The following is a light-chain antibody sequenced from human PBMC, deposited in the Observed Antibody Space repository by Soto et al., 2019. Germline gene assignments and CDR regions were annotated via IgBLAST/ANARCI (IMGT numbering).Light chain of an antibody. Sequence: EIVMTQSPATLSVSPGERATLSCRASQSVSSNLAWYQQKPGQAPRLLIYGASSRATGIPDRFSGSGSGTDFTLTISRLEPEDFALYFCQQYGDSPQTFGQGTKVDIK. CDR1: QSVSSN. CDR2: GAS. J-gene: IGKJ1*01. CDR3: QQYGDSPQT. V-gene: IGKV3-20*01.